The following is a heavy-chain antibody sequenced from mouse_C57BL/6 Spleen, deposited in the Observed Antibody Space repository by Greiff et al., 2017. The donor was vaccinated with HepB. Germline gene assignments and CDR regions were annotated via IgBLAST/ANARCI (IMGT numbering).Heavy chain of an antibody. V-gene: IGHV1-81*01. CDR1: GYTFTSYG. CDR3: ARKLRYLYAMDY. Sequence: VQLQESGAELARPGASVKLSCKASGYTFTSYGISWVKQRTGPGLEWIGEIYPRSGNTYYNEKFKGKATLTADKYSSTAYMELRSLTSEDSAVYFCARKLRYLYAMDYWGQGTSVTVSS. CDR2: IYPRSGNT. J-gene: IGHJ4*01. D-gene: IGHD1-1*01.